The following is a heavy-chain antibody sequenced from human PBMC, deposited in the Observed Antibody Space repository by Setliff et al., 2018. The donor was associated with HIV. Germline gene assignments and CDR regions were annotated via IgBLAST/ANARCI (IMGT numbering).Heavy chain of an antibody. V-gene: IGHV4-4*09. CDR2: IYTSGTT. Sequence: SETLSLTCFVSGVSISGHFWGWIRQPPGKGLEWIGYIYTSGTTEYNPSLDSRVTISVDTSRDQFSLSLRSVTAADTALHFCARLIHTGLLYFDYWGLGMLVTVSS. CDR3: ARLIHTGLLYFDY. D-gene: IGHD2-8*02. J-gene: IGHJ4*02. CDR1: GVSISGHF.